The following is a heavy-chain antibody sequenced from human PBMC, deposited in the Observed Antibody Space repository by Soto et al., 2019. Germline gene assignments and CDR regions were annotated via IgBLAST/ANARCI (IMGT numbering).Heavy chain of an antibody. Sequence: GGSLRLSCAASGFTFSSYGMHWVRQAPGKGLEWVTVISYDGSNTYYADSVRGRFTISRDNSKNTLYLQMNSLRAEDTAVYYCATHSESYFDHNNWFAPWGQGTLVTVSS. CDR3: ATHSESYFDHNNWFAP. CDR1: GFTFSSYG. CDR2: ISYDGSNT. J-gene: IGHJ5*02. D-gene: IGHD1-26*01. V-gene: IGHV3-30*03.